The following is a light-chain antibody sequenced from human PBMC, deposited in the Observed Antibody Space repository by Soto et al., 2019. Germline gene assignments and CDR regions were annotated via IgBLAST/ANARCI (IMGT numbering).Light chain of an antibody. Sequence: EIQMTQSPSSLSASVGDRVTITCRASQSISSYLNWYQQKPGKAPKLLIYAASSLQSGVPSRFSGSGSGTDCTLTISSLPPEDFANYYCQQSYSTPYTFGQGTKLEIK. CDR3: QQSYSTPYT. CDR1: QSISSY. CDR2: AAS. J-gene: IGKJ2*01. V-gene: IGKV1-39*01.